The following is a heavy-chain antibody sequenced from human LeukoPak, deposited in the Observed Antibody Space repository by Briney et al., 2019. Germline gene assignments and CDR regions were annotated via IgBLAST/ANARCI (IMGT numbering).Heavy chain of an antibody. V-gene: IGHV4-59*01. D-gene: IGHD3-22*01. CDR3: VRGGRTYYYDSSGLNWFDP. CDR1: GGSISSYY. J-gene: IGHJ5*02. Sequence: SETLSLTCTVSGGSISSYYWSWIRQPPGKGLEWIGYIYYSGSTNYNPSLKSRVTISVDTSKNQFSLKLSSVTAADTAVYYCVRGGRTYYYDSSGLNWFDPWGQGTLVTVSS. CDR2: IYYSGST.